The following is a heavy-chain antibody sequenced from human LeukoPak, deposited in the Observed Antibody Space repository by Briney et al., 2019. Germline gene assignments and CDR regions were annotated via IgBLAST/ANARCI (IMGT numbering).Heavy chain of an antibody. Sequence: PGGSLRLSCAASGFTFSSYGMHWVRQAPGKGLEWVAVISYDGSNKYYADSVKGRFTISRDNSKNTLYLQMNSLRAEDTAVYYCASEGEFGYGYFYWGQGTLVTVSS. CDR3: ASEGEFGYGYFY. CDR1: GFTFSSYG. CDR2: ISYDGSNK. V-gene: IGHV3-30*03. D-gene: IGHD5-18*01. J-gene: IGHJ4*02.